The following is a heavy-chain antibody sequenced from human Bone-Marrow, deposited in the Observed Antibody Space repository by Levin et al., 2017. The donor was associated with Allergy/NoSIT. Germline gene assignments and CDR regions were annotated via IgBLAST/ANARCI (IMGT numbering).Heavy chain of an antibody. Sequence: SQTLSLTCAISGDRVSSNSAAWNWIRQSPSRGLEWLGRTYYRSKWYNDYAVSVKSRITINPDTSKNQFSLQLNSVTPEDTAVYYCARGVGYCSGGSCYERPEEFDYWGQGTLVTVSS. CDR1: GDRVSSNSAA. J-gene: IGHJ4*02. CDR3: ARGVGYCSGGSCYERPEEFDY. V-gene: IGHV6-1*01. D-gene: IGHD2-15*01. CDR2: TYYRSKWYN.